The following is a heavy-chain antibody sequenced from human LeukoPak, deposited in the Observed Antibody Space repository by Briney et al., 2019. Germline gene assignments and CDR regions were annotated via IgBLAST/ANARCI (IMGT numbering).Heavy chain of an antibody. Sequence: SVKVSCKASGGTFSSYAIGWVRQAPGQGLEWMGRIIPILGIANYAQKFQGRVTITADKSTSTAYMELSSLRSEDTAVYYCARDNDSSGPDYWGQGTLVTVSS. CDR1: GGTFSSYA. CDR2: IIPILGIA. V-gene: IGHV1-69*04. CDR3: ARDNDSSGPDY. J-gene: IGHJ4*02. D-gene: IGHD3-22*01.